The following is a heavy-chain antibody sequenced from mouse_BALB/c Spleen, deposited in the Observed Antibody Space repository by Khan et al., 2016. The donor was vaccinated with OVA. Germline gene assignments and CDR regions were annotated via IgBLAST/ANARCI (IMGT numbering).Heavy chain of an antibody. J-gene: IGHJ3*01. CDR2: IFPNNGGT. CDR3: ARSGYGSFAY. CDR1: GYTFTDYN. Sequence: VQLQESGPELVKPGASVKISCKASGYTFTDYNMDWVKQSHGESLEWIGYIFPNNGGTGYNQKFKTKATLTLDNSSSTAYLELRSLTSEDSAVYYCARSGYGSFAYWGQGTLVTVS. D-gene: IGHD1-2*01. V-gene: IGHV1S29*02.